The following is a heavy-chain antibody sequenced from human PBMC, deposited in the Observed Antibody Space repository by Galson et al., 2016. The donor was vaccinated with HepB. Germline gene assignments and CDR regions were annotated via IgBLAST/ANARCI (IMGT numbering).Heavy chain of an antibody. CDR3: TTGTGWGFDY. CDR2: IRSKPHDEAT. J-gene: IGHJ4*02. Sequence: SLRLSCAVSGFTVSSSYMAWVRRAPGKGLEWVGRIRSKPHDEATDYAAPVKGRFTISRDDSKSTAYLQMNSLKTEDTAVYYCTTGTGWGFDYWGQGTLVTVSS. CDR1: GFTVSSSY. D-gene: IGHD2-8*02. V-gene: IGHV3-15*01.